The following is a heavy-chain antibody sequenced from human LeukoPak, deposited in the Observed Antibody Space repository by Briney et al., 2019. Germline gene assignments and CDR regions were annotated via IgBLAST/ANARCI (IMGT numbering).Heavy chain of an antibody. CDR2: ISYDGSNK. J-gene: IGHJ4*02. V-gene: IGHV3-30-3*01. D-gene: IGHD5-18*01. CDR3: ATHRGWGYSYGYFDY. Sequence: GGSLRLSCAASGFTFSSYAMHWVRQAPGKGLEWVAVISYDGSNKYYADSVKGRFTISRDNSKNTLYLQMSSLRGEDTAVYYCATHRGWGYSYGYFDYWGQGTLVTVSS. CDR1: GFTFSSYA.